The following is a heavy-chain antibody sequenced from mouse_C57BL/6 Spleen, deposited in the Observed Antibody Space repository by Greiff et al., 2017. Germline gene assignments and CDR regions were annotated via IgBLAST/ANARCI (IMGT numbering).Heavy chain of an antibody. D-gene: IGHD1-1*01. CDR1: GYTFTSYW. J-gene: IGHJ4*01. CDR2: IYPSDSET. Sequence: QVQLQQPGAELVRPGSSVTLSCKASGYTFTSYWMDWVKQRPGQGLQWIGTIYPSDSETHYNQKFKNTAPLTVDTSSSTAYMQLSSLTSEDSAVYYCAREYYGSSGAMDYWGQGTSVTVSA. V-gene: IGHV1-61*01. CDR3: AREYYGSSGAMDY.